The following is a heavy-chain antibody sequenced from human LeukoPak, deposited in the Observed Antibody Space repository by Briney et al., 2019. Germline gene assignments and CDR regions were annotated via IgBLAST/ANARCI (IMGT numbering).Heavy chain of an antibody. CDR1: GFTLNTFG. J-gene: IGHJ4*02. CDR2: IRFDGSNK. V-gene: IGHV3-30*02. Sequence: GGSLRLSCAASGFTLNTFGMHWVRQAPGKGLEWVAFIRFDGSNKYYADSVKGRFTISRDNAKNSLYLQMNSLRAEDTAVYYCARDRYSHFDYWGQGTLVTVSS. D-gene: IGHD6-13*01. CDR3: ARDRYSHFDY.